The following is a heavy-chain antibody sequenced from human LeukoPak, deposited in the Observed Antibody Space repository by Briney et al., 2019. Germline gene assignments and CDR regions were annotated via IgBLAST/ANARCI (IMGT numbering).Heavy chain of an antibody. J-gene: IGHJ6*02. V-gene: IGHV3-33*01. D-gene: IGHD2-21*02. CDR3: ARDYLAYCGGDCYSRNYYYYYGMDV. Sequence: GGSLRLSCAASGFTFSSYGMHWVRQAPGKGLEWVAVIWCDGSNKYYADSVKGRFTISRDNSKNTLYLQMNSLRAEDTAVYYCARDYLAYCGGDCYSRNYYYYYGMDVWGQGTTVTVSS. CDR1: GFTFSSYG. CDR2: IWCDGSNK.